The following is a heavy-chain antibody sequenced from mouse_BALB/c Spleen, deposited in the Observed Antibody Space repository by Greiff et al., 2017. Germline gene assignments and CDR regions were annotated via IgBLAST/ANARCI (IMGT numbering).Heavy chain of an antibody. Sequence: EVKLMESGGGLVKPGGSLKLSCAASGFTFSSYAMSWVRQTPEKRLEWVASISSGGSTYYPDSVKGRFTISRDNARNILYLQMSSLRSEDTAMYYCARGRSYYGNYFYYAMDYWGQGTSVTVSS. CDR3: ARGRSYYGNYFYYAMDY. J-gene: IGHJ4*01. CDR2: ISSGGST. V-gene: IGHV5-6-5*01. D-gene: IGHD2-10*01. CDR1: GFTFSSYA.